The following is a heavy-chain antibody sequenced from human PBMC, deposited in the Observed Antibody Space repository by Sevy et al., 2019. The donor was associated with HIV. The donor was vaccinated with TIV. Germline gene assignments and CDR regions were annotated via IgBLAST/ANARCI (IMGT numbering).Heavy chain of an antibody. J-gene: IGHJ6*02. CDR3: ARGKYVWGSYRYTRDYYYYGMDV. CDR1: GGTFSSYA. Sequence: ASVKVSCKASGGTFSSYAISWVRQAPGQGLEWMGGIIPIFGTANCAQTFQGRVTITADESTSTAYMELSSLRSEDTAVYYCARGKYVWGSYRYTRDYYYYGMDVWGQGTTVTVSS. CDR2: IIPIFGTA. D-gene: IGHD3-16*02. V-gene: IGHV1-69*13.